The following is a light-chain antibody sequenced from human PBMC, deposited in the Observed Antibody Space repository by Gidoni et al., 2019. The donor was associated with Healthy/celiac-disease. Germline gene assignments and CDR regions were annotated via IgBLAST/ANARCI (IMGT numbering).Light chain of an antibody. CDR1: QSVSSSY. J-gene: IGKJ4*01. V-gene: IGKV3-20*01. CDR2: GAS. Sequence: ENVLTQSPGTLSLSSGERATLPCRASQSVSSSYLAWYQQKPGQAPRLLIYGASSRATGIPDRFSGSGSGTDFTLTISRLEPEDFAVYYCQQYGRSPLTFGGGTKVEIK. CDR3: QQYGRSPLT.